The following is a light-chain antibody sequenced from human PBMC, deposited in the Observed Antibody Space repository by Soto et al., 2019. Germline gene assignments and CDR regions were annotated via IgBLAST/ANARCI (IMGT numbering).Light chain of an antibody. V-gene: IGKV3-20*01. CDR2: GAS. CDR3: QQYGGSPQIT. J-gene: IGKJ5*01. Sequence: EIVLTQSPGTLSLSLGERATLSCRASQTVSSSFLAWYQQKPGQAPRLLIHGASNRATGIPDRFSGSGSGTDFTLTISRLEPEDFAVYYCQQYGGSPQITFGQGTRLEIK. CDR1: QTVSSSF.